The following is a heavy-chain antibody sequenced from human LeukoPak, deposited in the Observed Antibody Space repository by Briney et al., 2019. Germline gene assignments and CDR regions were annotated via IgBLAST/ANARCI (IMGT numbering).Heavy chain of an antibody. D-gene: IGHD4-23*01. Sequence: SETLSLTCAVSGGSISSGGYSWSWIRQPPGKGLEWIGYIYHSGSTYYNPSLKSRVTISVDRSKNQFSLKLSSVTAADTAVYYCARANALTYGGNPYFDYWGQGTLITVSS. CDR3: ARANALTYGGNPYFDY. CDR1: GGSISSGGYS. V-gene: IGHV4-30-2*01. J-gene: IGHJ4*02. CDR2: IYHSGST.